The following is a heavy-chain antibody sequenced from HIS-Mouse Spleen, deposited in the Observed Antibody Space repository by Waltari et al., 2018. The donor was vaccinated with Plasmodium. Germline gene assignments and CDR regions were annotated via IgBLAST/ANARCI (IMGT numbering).Heavy chain of an antibody. Sequence: VQLVASGGGVVQPGRSLTLSCAASGFTVNSYAIHWVRQAPGKGMEWVAVISYDGSNKYYADSVKGRFTISRDNSKNTLYLQMNSLRAEDTAVYYCARDRRLAFDYWGQGTLVTVSS. V-gene: IGHV3-30-3*01. CDR1: GFTVNSYA. CDR3: ARDRRLAFDY. J-gene: IGHJ4*02. D-gene: IGHD2-15*01. CDR2: ISYDGSNK.